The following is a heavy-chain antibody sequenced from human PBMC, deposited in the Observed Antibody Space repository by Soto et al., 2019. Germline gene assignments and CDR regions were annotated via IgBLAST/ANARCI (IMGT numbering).Heavy chain of an antibody. CDR2: IYSDGST. CDR3: ARVRDSTTGTRINTMDV. CDR1: GLTVSTNY. V-gene: IGHV3-53*02. J-gene: IGHJ6*02. Sequence: EVQLVETGGGLIQPGGSLRLSCAASGLTVSTNYLSWVRQAPGKGLEWVSIIYSDGSTFYGGSLRGRFTISRDNSKNILYLKMDSLRAEDTAVYYRARVRDSTTGTRINTMDVWGQGTTVTVSS. D-gene: IGHD4-4*01.